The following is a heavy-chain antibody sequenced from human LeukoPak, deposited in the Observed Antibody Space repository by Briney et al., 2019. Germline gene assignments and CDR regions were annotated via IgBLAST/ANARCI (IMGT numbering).Heavy chain of an antibody. CDR2: ISRDSNTT. J-gene: IGHJ4*02. CDR1: GFTFSFYN. Sequence: GGSLSLSCAASGFTFSFYNMNWVRQAPGKGLEWVSYISRDSNTTYYADSVKGRFTISRDNAKNSLYLQMNSLRDEDTAVYFCARDLLDYWGQGTLVTVSS. V-gene: IGHV3-48*02. CDR3: ARDLLDY.